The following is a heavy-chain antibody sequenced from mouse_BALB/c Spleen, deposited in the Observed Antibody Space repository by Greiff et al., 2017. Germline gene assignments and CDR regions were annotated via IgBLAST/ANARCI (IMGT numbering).Heavy chain of an antibody. CDR3: AKIYYGNLEAMDY. D-gene: IGHD2-1*01. CDR2: IWRGGST. V-gene: IGHV2-5-1*01. Sequence: QVQLQQSGPSLVQPSQSLSITCTVSGFSLTSYGVHWVRQSPGKGLEWLGVIWRGGSTDYNAAFMSRLSITKDNSKSQVFFKMNSLQADDTAIYYCAKIYYGNLEAMDYWGQGTSVTVSP. J-gene: IGHJ4*01. CDR1: GFSLTSYG.